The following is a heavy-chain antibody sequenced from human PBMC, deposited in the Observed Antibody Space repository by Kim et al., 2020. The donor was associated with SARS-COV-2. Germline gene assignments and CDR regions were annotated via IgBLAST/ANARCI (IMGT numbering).Heavy chain of an antibody. CDR3: AKDMDRYDYYGMDV. CDR1: GFTFDDYA. J-gene: IGHJ6*02. V-gene: IGHV3-9*01. Sequence: GGSLRLSCAASGFTFDDYAMHWVRQAPGKGLEWVSGISWNSGSIGYADSVKGRFTISRDNAKNSLYLQMNSLRAEDTALYYCAKDMDRYDYYGMDVWGQGTTVTVSS. CDR2: ISWNSGSI.